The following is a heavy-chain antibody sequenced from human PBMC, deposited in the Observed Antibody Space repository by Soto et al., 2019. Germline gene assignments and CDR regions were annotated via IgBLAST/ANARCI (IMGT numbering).Heavy chain of an antibody. CDR1: GFTFSSYS. J-gene: IGHJ5*02. CDR3: ARTVQWLNWFGP. V-gene: IGHV3-21*01. Sequence: GGSLRLSCAASGFTFSSYSMNWVRQAPGKGLEWVSSISSSSSYIYYADSVKGRFTISRDNAKNSLYLQMNSLRAEDTAVYYCARTVQWLNWFGPWGQGTLVTVSS. CDR2: ISSSSSYI. D-gene: IGHD6-19*01.